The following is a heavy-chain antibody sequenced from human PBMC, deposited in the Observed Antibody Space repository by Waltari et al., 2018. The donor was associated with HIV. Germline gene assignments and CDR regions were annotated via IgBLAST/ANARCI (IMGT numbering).Heavy chain of an antibody. J-gene: IGHJ5*02. CDR1: GFSLSTSGVG. D-gene: IGHD6-6*01. Sequence: QITLKESGPTLVKPTQTLTLTCTFSGFSLSTSGVGVGWIRQPPGKALEWLALIYWNDDKRYSPSLKSRLTITKDTSKNQVVLTMTNMDPVDTATYYCAHRRSGGIAARLYNSFDPWGQGTLVTVSS. CDR2: IYWNDDK. CDR3: AHRRSGGIAARLYNSFDP. V-gene: IGHV2-5*01.